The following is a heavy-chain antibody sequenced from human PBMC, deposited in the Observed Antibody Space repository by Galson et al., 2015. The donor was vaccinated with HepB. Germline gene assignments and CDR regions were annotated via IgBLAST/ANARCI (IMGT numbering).Heavy chain of an antibody. Sequence: SLRLSCAASGFTFSSYGMHWVRQAPGKGLEWVAVIWYDGSNKYYADSVKGRFTISRDNSKNTLYLQMNSLRAEDTAVYYCARGQEVLWFGELLPFDIWGQGTMVTVSS. D-gene: IGHD3-10*01. V-gene: IGHV3-33*08. J-gene: IGHJ3*02. CDR1: GFTFSSYG. CDR3: ARGQEVLWFGELLPFDI. CDR2: IWYDGSNK.